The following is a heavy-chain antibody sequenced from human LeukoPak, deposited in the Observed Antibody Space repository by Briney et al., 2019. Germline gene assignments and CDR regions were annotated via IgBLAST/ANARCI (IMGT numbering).Heavy chain of an antibody. V-gene: IGHV3-7*01. CDR3: ARVGALGDAFDI. CDR2: IKQDGSEK. Sequence: GGSLRLSCAASGFTFSSYWMSWVRQAPGKGLEWVANIKQDGSEKYYVDSVKGRFTISRDNAKNSLFLQMNSLRAADTAVYYCARVGALGDAFDIWGQGTMVTVSS. CDR1: GFTFSSYW. D-gene: IGHD3-16*01. J-gene: IGHJ3*02.